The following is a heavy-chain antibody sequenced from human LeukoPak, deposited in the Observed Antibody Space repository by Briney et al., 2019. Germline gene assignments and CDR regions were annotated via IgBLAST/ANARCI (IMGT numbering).Heavy chain of an antibody. CDR2: IYYSGST. CDR3: ARGNYDFWSGYSDYYYYYYMDV. Sequence: PSETLSHTCTVSGGSISSYYWSWIRQPPGKGLEWIGYIYYSGSTNYNPSLKSRVTISVDTSKNQFSLKLSSVTAADTAVYYCARGNYDFWSGYSDYYYYYYMDVWGKGTTVTVSS. CDR1: GGSISSYY. V-gene: IGHV4-59*01. J-gene: IGHJ6*03. D-gene: IGHD3-3*01.